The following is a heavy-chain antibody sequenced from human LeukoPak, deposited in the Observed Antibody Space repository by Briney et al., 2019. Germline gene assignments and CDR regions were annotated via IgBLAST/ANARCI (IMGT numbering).Heavy chain of an antibody. CDR3: AGGGGGSMWSGHYRLFDF. CDR1: GGSLTIYY. J-gene: IGHJ4*02. Sequence: SETLSLTCTVSGGSLTIYYWSWVRQSPGKGLEWIGSIFSSGESSYNPSLKSRVTISVDTTQNQFSLRLTSVTAADVGGYFCAGGGGGSMWSGHYRLFDFWGQGTLITVSS. D-gene: IGHD3-3*01. V-gene: IGHV4-59*01. CDR2: IFSSGES.